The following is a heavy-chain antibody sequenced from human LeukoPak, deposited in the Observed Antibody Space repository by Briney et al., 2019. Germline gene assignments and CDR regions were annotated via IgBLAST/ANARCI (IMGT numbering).Heavy chain of an antibody. Sequence: GGSLRLSCAASGFTFSDYYMSWIRQAPGKGLEWVSYISSSGSTIYYADSVKGRFTISRDNAKNSLYLQMNGLRAEDTAVYYCARSPNYCSGGSCYSDEYFQHWGQGTLVTVSS. CDR3: ARSPNYCSGGSCYSDEYFQH. CDR1: GFTFSDYY. D-gene: IGHD2-15*01. J-gene: IGHJ1*01. V-gene: IGHV3-11*01. CDR2: ISSSGSTI.